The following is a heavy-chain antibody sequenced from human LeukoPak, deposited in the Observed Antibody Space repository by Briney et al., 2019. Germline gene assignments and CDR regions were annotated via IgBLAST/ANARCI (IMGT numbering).Heavy chain of an antibody. J-gene: IGHJ4*02. Sequence: SETLSLTCTVSGGSISSYYWSWIRQPPGKGLEWIGCIYYGGGTNYNPPLKSRVTMSVDTSKNQFSLKLTSVTAADRAVYYCARHDSSGYYYWGQGILVTVSS. CDR1: GGSISSYY. D-gene: IGHD5-18*01. CDR3: ARHDSSGYYY. V-gene: IGHV4-59*08. CDR2: IYYGGGT.